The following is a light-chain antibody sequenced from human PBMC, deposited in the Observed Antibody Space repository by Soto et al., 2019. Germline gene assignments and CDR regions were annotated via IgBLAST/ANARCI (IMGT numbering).Light chain of an antibody. CDR1: QSISSW. V-gene: IGKV1-5*03. CDR3: QQNNSYPLT. J-gene: IGKJ4*01. CDR2: KAS. Sequence: DIQMTQSPSTLSASVGDRVTITCRASQSISSWLAWYQQKPGKAPNLLIYKASSLESGVPSRFSGSGSGTESTPTISSLQPDDFATYYCQQNNSYPLTFGGGTKVEIK.